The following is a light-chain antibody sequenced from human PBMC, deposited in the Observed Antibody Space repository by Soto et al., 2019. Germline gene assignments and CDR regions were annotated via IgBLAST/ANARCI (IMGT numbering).Light chain of an antibody. CDR2: NNN. CDR3: AAWDDSLNGLV. CDR1: SSNIGPNA. Sequence: QSVLTQPPSASGTPGQTVTISCSGSSSNIGPNAVNWYQQLPGTAPKLLLYNNNQWPSGVSDRFSGSKSGTSASLAISGLQSDDEADYHCAAWDDSLNGLVFGTGTQLTVL. V-gene: IGLV1-44*01. J-gene: IGLJ7*01.